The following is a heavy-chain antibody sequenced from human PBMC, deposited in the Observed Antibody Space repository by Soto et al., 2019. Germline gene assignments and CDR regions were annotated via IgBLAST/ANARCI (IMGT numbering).Heavy chain of an antibody. CDR3: AGDLSGSSYHFDY. Sequence: SSLRLACAASGFTYSSSGMHWVRQPSGKGLEPVVVIWDDGCNKYYVYSEKLRISISRHNSKNTLYLQMNSLRAEDTAVYYCAGDLSGSSYHFDYWGQGTLVTVSS. J-gene: IGHJ4*02. CDR1: GFTYSSSG. V-gene: IGHV3-33*01. D-gene: IGHD1-26*01. CDR2: IWDDGCNK.